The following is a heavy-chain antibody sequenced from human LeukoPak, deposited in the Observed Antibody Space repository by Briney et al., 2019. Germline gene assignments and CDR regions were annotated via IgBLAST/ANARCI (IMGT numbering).Heavy chain of an antibody. V-gene: IGHV3-23*01. CDR3: AKDRTVTTPLKWFDP. D-gene: IGHD4-17*01. CDR2: ISGSGGST. Sequence: PGGSLRLSCAASGFTFSSYAMSWVRQAPGKGLEWVSAISGSGGSTYYADSVKGRFTISRDNSKNTLYLQMNSLRAADTAVYYCAKDRTVTTPLKWFDPWGQGTLVTVSS. J-gene: IGHJ5*02. CDR1: GFTFSSYA.